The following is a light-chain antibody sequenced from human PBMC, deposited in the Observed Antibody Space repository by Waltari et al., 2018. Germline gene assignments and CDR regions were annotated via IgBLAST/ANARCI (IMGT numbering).Light chain of an antibody. CDR1: KLGDKY. J-gene: IGLJ2*01. V-gene: IGLV3-1*01. CDR3: QAWDSSTVI. Sequence: SSELTQPPSVSMSPGQTASITCSGDKLGDKYVCWYQKKPGQPPVLVIYQDNKRPPGIPERFSGSNSGNTATLTISGTQALDEADYYCQAWDSSTVIFGGGTKLTVL. CDR2: QDN.